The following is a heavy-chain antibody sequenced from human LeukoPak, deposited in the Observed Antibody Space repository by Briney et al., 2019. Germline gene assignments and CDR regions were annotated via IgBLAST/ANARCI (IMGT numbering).Heavy chain of an antibody. V-gene: IGHV3-7*01. D-gene: IGHD3-22*01. CDR1: GFRFSDYW. J-gene: IGHJ4*02. CDR3: RKDLNHDSSR. Sequence: GGSLSLSCAASGFRFSDYWMTWVRQAPGKGLECVANIKTDGSAKYYPDSVKGRFTVSRDNAKNSLYLQMNNMRVEDTAIYYCRKDLNHDSSRWGQGTLVTVSS. CDR2: IKTDGSAK.